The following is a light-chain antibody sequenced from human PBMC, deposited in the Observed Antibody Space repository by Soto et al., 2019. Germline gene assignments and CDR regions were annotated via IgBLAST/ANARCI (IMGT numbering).Light chain of an antibody. CDR2: GAS. CDR3: QQYGSSRT. V-gene: IGKV3-20*01. J-gene: IGKJ1*01. CDR1: QTVSNNY. Sequence: EIVLTQSPGTLSLSPGERATLSCRASQTVSNNYLAWYQQKPGQAPRLFIYGASTRATDIPDRFSGSGSGTDFTLTISRLEPEDFAVYYCQQYGSSRTFGQGTKVEIK.